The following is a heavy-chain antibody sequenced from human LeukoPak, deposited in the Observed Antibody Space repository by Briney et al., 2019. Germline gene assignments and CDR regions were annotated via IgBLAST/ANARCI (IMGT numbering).Heavy chain of an antibody. CDR1: GFSFSSYA. D-gene: IGHD3-22*01. J-gene: IGHJ3*02. V-gene: IGHV3-48*04. CDR3: AKVQEINYYDSSGWSAFDI. Sequence: GGSLRLSCAASGFSFSSYAMSWVRQAPGKGLEWVSYISSSGSTIYYADSVKGRFTISRDNAKNSLYLQMNSLRAEDTAVYYCAKVQEINYYDSSGWSAFDIWGQGTMVTVSS. CDR2: ISSSGSTI.